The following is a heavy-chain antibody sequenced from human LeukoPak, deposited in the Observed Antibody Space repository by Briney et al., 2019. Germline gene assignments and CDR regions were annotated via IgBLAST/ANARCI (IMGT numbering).Heavy chain of an antibody. Sequence: SETLSLTCAVYGGSFSGYYWSWIRQPPGKGLEWIGEINHSGSTNYNPSLKSRVTISVDTSKNQFSLKLRSVTAADTAVYYCARQHRGSRPRNYYGSGSYGWFDPWGQGTLVTVSS. CDR3: ARQHRGSRPRNYYGSGSYGWFDP. D-gene: IGHD3-10*01. V-gene: IGHV4-34*01. J-gene: IGHJ5*02. CDR2: INHSGST. CDR1: GGSFSGYY.